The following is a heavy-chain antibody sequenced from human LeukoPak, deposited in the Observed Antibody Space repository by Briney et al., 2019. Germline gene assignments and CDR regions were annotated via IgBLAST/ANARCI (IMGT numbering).Heavy chain of an antibody. D-gene: IGHD5-12*01. CDR1: GFTFSSYG. V-gene: IGHV3-30*18. Sequence: GRSLRLSCAASGFTFSSYGMHWVRQAPGKGLEWVAVISYDGSNKYYADSVKGRFTISRDNSKNTLYLQMNRLRAEDTAVYYCAKDMDGYSALELDYWGQGTLVTVSS. CDR2: ISYDGSNK. J-gene: IGHJ4*02. CDR3: AKDMDGYSALELDY.